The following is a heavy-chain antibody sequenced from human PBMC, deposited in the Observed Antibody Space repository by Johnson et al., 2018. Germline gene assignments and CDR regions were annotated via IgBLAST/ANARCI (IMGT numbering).Heavy chain of an antibody. CDR3: AREVLDRAFDV. J-gene: IGHJ3*01. Sequence: VQLVQSGGGLVQPGRSLRLSCIVSGFNFGDYAMHWVRQPPGKGLEWVSGISWHGSNVDYADSVEGRFTISRDNAKNSLYLEMNSLRAEDTALYYCAREVLDRAFDVWGQGTTVTVSS. CDR1: GFNFGDYA. V-gene: IGHV3-9*01. D-gene: IGHD2-2*03. CDR2: ISWHGSNV.